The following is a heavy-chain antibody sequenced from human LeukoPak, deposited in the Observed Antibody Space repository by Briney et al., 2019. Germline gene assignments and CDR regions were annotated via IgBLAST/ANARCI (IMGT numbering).Heavy chain of an antibody. CDR2: INSDGSST. J-gene: IGHJ5*02. Sequence: PGGSLRLSCAASGFTFSSYAMHWVRQAPGKGLVWVSRINSDGSSTSYADSVKGRFTISRDNAKNTLYLQMNSLRAEDTAVYYCARALRFDGTGWFDPWGQGTLVTVSS. V-gene: IGHV3-74*01. CDR1: GFTFSSYA. D-gene: IGHD3-3*01. CDR3: ARALRFDGTGWFDP.